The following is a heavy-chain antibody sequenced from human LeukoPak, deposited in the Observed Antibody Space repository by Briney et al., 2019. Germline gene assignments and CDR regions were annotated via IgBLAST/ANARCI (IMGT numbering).Heavy chain of an antibody. D-gene: IGHD1-20*01. CDR1: GFPFTNAW. CDR2: IKSKADGETI. J-gene: IGHJ4*02. CDR3: STLTSRGLSDS. V-gene: IGHV3-15*07. Sequence: TGGSLRLSCAASGFPFTNAWMNWVRQAPGKGLEWVGRIKSKADGETIDYAAPVKGRFTFSRDDSKNMLYLQMNSLKSEDTAVYYCSTLTSRGLSDSWGQGTLVTVSS.